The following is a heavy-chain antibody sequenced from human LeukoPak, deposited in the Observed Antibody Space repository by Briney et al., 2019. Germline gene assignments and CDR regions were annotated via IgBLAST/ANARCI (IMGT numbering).Heavy chain of an antibody. J-gene: IGHJ4*02. CDR3: AILIFERKTAYDIDY. V-gene: IGHV4-59*08. Sequence: SETLSLTCTVSGGSISSYYWSWIRQPPGKGLEWIGYIYYSGSTNYNPSLKSRVTISVDTSKNQFSLKLSSVTAADTAVYYCAILIFERKTAYDIDYWGQGTLVTVSS. CDR2: IYYSGST. D-gene: IGHD3-9*01. CDR1: GGSISSYY.